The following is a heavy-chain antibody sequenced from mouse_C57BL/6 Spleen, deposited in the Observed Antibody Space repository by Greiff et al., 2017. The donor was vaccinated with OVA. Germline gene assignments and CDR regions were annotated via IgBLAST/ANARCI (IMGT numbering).Heavy chain of an antibody. Sequence: EVQLQQSGPELVKPGASVKISCKASGYSFTGYYMNWVKQSPEKSLEWIGEINPSTGGTTYNQKFKAKATLTVDKSSSTAYMQLKSLTSEDSAVYYCARENYGNYAWFAYWGQGTLVTVSA. J-gene: IGHJ3*01. CDR1: GYSFTGYY. V-gene: IGHV1-42*01. D-gene: IGHD2-1*01. CDR2: INPSTGGT. CDR3: ARENYGNYAWFAY.